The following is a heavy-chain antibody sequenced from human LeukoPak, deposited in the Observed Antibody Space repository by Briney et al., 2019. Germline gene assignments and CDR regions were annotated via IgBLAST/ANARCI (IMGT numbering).Heavy chain of an antibody. J-gene: IGHJ4*02. V-gene: IGHV3-30*02. CDR3: AKDPAYYYGSLDY. D-gene: IGHD3-10*01. CDR2: IRYDGSNK. Sequence: GGSLRLSCAASGFTFSSYGMHWVRRAPGKGLEWVAFIRYDGSNKYYADSVKGRFTISRDNSKNTLYLQMNSLRAEDTAVYYCAKDPAYYYGSLDYWGQGTLVTVSS. CDR1: GFTFSSYG.